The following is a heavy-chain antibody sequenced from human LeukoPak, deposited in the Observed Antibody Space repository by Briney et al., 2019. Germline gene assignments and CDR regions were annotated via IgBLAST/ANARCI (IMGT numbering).Heavy chain of an antibody. CDR3: ARDYYYDSSGYYYGGLNWFDP. CDR1: GFTFSSYS. V-gene: IGHV3-48*02. D-gene: IGHD3-22*01. J-gene: IGHJ5*02. CDR2: ISTSSSTI. Sequence: GGSLRLSCAASGFTFSSYSMNWVRQAPGKGLEWVSYISTSSSTIYYADSVKGRFTISRDNAKNSLYLQMNSLRDEDTAVYYCARDYYYDSSGYYYGGLNWFDPWGQGTLVTVSS.